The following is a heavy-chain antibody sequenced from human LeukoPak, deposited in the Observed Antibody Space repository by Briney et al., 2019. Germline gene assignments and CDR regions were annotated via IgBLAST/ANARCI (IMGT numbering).Heavy chain of an antibody. Sequence: ASVKVSCKASGYTFRTYGISWVRQAPGQGLEWMGLINPYNDNTNYAQKVQGRVTMTTDTSTSTAYMELRSLRSDDTAVYYCARGSGDFWSGYYVDYYYMDVWGKGTTVTVSS. D-gene: IGHD3-3*01. CDR3: ARGSGDFWSGYYVDYYYMDV. J-gene: IGHJ6*03. V-gene: IGHV1-18*01. CDR2: INPYNDNT. CDR1: GYTFRTYG.